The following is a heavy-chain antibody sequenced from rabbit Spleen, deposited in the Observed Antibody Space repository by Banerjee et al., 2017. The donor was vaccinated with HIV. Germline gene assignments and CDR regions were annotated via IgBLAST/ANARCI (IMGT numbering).Heavy chain of an antibody. CDR2: IAGSSSGFT. CDR3: ARGVSGTDNPYSL. CDR1: GFSFSSSYY. D-gene: IGHD7-1*01. V-gene: IGHV1S45*01. J-gene: IGHJ4*01. Sequence: QEQLVESGGDLVKPGTSLTLNCTASGFSFSSSYYMCWVRQAPGKGLEWISCIAGSSSGFTYSATWAKGRFTCSKTSSTTVTLQLNSLTAADTATYFCARGVSGTDNPYSLWGPGTLVTVS.